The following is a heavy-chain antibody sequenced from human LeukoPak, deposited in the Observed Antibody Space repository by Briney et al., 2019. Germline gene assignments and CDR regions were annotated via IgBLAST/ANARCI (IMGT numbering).Heavy chain of an antibody. CDR1: GFAFSDYG. CDR3: AKSNSGWYVPPSD. Sequence: GRFLRLSCAVSGFAFSDYGMHWVRQAPGKGLEWVAVISYDGSHMYYADSVKGRFTISRDNSKNTLYLQMNSLRAEDTAVYYCAKSNSGWYVPPSDWGQGTLVTVSS. D-gene: IGHD6-19*01. V-gene: IGHV3-30*18. CDR2: ISYDGSHM. J-gene: IGHJ4*02.